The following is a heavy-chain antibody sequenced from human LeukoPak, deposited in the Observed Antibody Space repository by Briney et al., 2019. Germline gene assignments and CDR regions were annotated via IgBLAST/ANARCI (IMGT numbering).Heavy chain of an antibody. CDR3: ARHSGSYFDY. V-gene: IGHV3-48*04. D-gene: IGHD1-26*01. J-gene: IGHJ4*02. Sequence: GGSLRLSCAASGFPFSTYNMNLVRQAPGKGLEWISYIRGGSNTMYYADSVRGRFTISRDNAKNSLYLQMNSLRAEDTAVYYCARHSGSYFDYWGQGTLVTVSS. CDR2: IRGGSNTM. CDR1: GFPFSTYN.